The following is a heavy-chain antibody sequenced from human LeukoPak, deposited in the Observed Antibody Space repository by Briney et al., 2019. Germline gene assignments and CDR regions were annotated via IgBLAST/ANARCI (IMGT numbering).Heavy chain of an antibody. CDR2: IYSGGST. J-gene: IGHJ5*02. CDR3: ARDLRSSWQNWFDP. CDR1: GFTVSSNY. V-gene: IGHV3-66*01. Sequence: PGGSLRLSCAASGFTVSSNYMSWVRQAPGKGLEWVSVIYSGGSTYYADSVKGRFTISRDNSKNTLYLQMNSLRAEDTAVYYCARDLRSSWQNWFDPWGQGTLVTASS. D-gene: IGHD6-13*01.